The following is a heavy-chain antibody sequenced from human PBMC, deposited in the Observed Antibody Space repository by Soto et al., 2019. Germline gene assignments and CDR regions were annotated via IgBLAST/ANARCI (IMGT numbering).Heavy chain of an antibody. CDR1: GFTFSSYG. J-gene: IGHJ4*02. Sequence: GGSLRLSCAASGFTFSSYGMHWVRQAPGKGLEWVAVISYDGSNTYYADSVKGRFTFSRDNSKNTLYLQMNSLRAEDTAVYYCAKDSSRYCSGGTCFSGGFDYWGQGALVTVSS. D-gene: IGHD2-15*01. V-gene: IGHV3-30*18. CDR2: ISYDGSNT. CDR3: AKDSSRYCSGGTCFSGGFDY.